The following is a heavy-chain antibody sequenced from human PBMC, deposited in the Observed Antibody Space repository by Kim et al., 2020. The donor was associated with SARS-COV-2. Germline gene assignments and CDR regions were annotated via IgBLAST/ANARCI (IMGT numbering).Heavy chain of an antibody. CDR3: ARGVYDILTGYYSDGMDV. CDR2: INHSGST. J-gene: IGHJ6*01. D-gene: IGHD3-9*01. Sequence: SETLSLTCAVYGGSFSGYYWSWIRQPPGKGLEWIGEINHSGSTNYNPSLKSRVTISVDTSKNQFSLKLSSVTAADTAVYYCARGVYDILTGYYSDGMDV. V-gene: IGHV4-34*01. CDR1: GGSFSGYY.